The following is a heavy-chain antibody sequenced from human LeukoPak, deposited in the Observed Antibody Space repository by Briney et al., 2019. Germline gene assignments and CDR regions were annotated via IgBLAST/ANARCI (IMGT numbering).Heavy chain of an antibody. J-gene: IGHJ4*02. CDR1: GFTFSNYW. V-gene: IGHV3-7*04. CDR3: ARADNYGSILDY. Sequence: GGSLRLSCAASGFTFSNYWMSWLRQSPGRGLEWVANIDQDGSAGYYVDSVGGRFTVSRDNAKNSLYLQIDSLRAEDTAVYYCARADNYGSILDYWGRGTLVTVSS. D-gene: IGHD3-10*01. CDR2: IDQDGSAG.